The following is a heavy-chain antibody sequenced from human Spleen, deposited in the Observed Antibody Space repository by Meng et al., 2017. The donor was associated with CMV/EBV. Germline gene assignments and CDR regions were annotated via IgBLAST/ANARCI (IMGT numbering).Heavy chain of an antibody. D-gene: IGHD6-19*01. V-gene: IGHV1-18*01. J-gene: IGHJ6*02. CDR3: ARGGSSGWYYYYGVDV. CDR1: GYTFSNYA. CDR2: ITAYNGDT. Sequence: ASVKVSCKASGYTFSNYAKTWVRQAPGQGLEWMGWITAYNGDTTYAQKFQGRVTMTTDTSTSTAYMELRSLRSDDTAVYYCARGGSSGWYYYYGVDVWGQGTTVTVSS.